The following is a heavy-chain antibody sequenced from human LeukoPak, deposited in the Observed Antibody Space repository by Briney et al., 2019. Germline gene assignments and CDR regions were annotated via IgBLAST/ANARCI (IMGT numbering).Heavy chain of an antibody. J-gene: IGHJ4*02. CDR3: ARWAAGAAAGNFDY. Sequence: PSETLSLTCTVAGGSVNSGNHYWGWIRQPPGKGLEWIGSIYHNGINYYTPSVASRVTISVDTSKNQFSLNLTAVTAADSAVYFCARWAAGAAAGNFDYWGQGTLVTVSS. V-gene: IGHV4-39*01. CDR1: GGSVNSGNHY. D-gene: IGHD6-13*01. CDR2: IYHNGIN.